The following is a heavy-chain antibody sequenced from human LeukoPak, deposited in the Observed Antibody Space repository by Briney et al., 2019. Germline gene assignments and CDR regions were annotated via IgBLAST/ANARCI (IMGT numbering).Heavy chain of an antibody. CDR1: GYTFTSYY. CDR2: INPSGGST. Sequence: GASVKVSCKASGYTFTSYYIHWVRQAPGQGLEWMGIINPSGGSTSYAQKFQGRVTMTRDTSTSTVYMELSSLRSEDAAVYYCARDKYSSSPAGGYFQHWGQGTLVTVSS. CDR3: ARDKYSSSPAGGYFQH. D-gene: IGHD6-13*01. V-gene: IGHV1-46*01. J-gene: IGHJ1*01.